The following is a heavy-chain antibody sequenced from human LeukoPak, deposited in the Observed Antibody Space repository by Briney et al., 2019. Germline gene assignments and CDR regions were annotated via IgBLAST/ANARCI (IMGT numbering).Heavy chain of an antibody. CDR1: GYTFTSYG. Sequence: ASVKVSCKASGYTFTSYGISWVRQAPGQGLEWMGWISAYNGNTNYAQKLQGRVTMTTDTSTSTAYMEVSSLRYEDTAVYYCAGRAVDNSYYYYMDVWGKGTTVTVSS. V-gene: IGHV1-18*01. CDR2: ISAYNGNT. J-gene: IGHJ6*03. D-gene: IGHD6-19*01. CDR3: AGRAVDNSYYYYMDV.